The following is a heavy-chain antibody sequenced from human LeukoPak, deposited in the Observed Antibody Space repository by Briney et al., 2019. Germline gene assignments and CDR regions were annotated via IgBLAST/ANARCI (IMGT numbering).Heavy chain of an antibody. CDR1: GFTFSSYA. CDR2: ISYDGSNK. V-gene: IGHV3-30*04. CDR3: ARETGTAMATFDY. Sequence: PGGSLRLSCAASGFTFSSYAMSWVRQAPGKGLEWVAVISYDGSNKYYADSVKGRFTISRDNSKNTLYLQMNSLRAEDTAVYYCARETGTAMATFDYWGQGTLVTVSS. J-gene: IGHJ4*02. D-gene: IGHD5-18*01.